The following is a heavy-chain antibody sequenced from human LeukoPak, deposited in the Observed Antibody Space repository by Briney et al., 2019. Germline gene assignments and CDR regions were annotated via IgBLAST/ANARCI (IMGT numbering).Heavy chain of an antibody. CDR2: IGTAGDT. CDR3: VRQQTPHGNFDY. D-gene: IGHD1-26*01. J-gene: IGHJ4*02. V-gene: IGHV3-13*01. CDR1: GFTFSSYA. Sequence: PGGSLRLSCATSGFTFSSYAMHWVRQATGKGLGWVSAIGTAGDTYYPGSVKGRFTISRENAKNSLSLQMNSLRAEDTAVYYCVRQQTPHGNFDYWGQGTLVTVSS.